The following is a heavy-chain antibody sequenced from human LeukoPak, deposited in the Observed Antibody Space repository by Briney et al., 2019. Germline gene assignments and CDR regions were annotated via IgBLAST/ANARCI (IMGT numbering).Heavy chain of an antibody. J-gene: IGHJ5*02. D-gene: IGHD3-3*01. CDR1: GGSISTYY. V-gene: IGHV4-59*12. Sequence: PSETLSLTCTVSGGSISTYYWTWIRQPPGKRLEWIGFSHYSGSTNYNPSLKSRVTMSVDTSTNQFSLKLNSVTAADTAVYYCAKETFGVVLQWFDPWGQGTLVTVSS. CDR3: AKETFGVVLQWFDP. CDR2: SHYSGST.